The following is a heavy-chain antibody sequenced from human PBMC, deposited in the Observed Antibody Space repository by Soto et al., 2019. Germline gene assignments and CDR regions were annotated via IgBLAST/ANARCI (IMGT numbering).Heavy chain of an antibody. CDR3: AADQGYSYAYYYYYGMDV. D-gene: IGHD5-18*01. J-gene: IGHJ6*02. V-gene: IGHV1-58*01. Sequence: ASVKVSCKASGFTFTSSAVQWVRQARGQRREWIGWIVVGSGNTNYAQKFQERVTITRDMSTSTAYMELSSLRSEDTAVYYCAADQGYSYAYYYYYGMDVWGQGTTVTVSS. CDR1: GFTFTSSA. CDR2: IVVGSGNT.